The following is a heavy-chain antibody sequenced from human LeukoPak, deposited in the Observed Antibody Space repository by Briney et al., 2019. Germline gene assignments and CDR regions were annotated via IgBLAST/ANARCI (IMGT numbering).Heavy chain of an antibody. CDR1: GFTFSSYS. CDR3: ARDPAAGPYAFDI. CDR2: ISSSSSYI. Sequence: PGGTLRLSCAASGFTFSSYSMNWVRQAPGKGLEWVSSISSSSSYIYYADSVKGRFTISRDNAKNSLYLQMNSLRAEDTAVYYCARDPAAGPYAFDIWGQGTMVTVSS. D-gene: IGHD6-13*01. J-gene: IGHJ3*02. V-gene: IGHV3-21*01.